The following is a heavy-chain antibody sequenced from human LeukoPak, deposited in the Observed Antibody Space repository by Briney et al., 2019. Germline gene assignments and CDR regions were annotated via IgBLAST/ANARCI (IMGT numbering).Heavy chain of an antibody. Sequence: SSETLSLTCAVYGGSFSGYYWSWIRQPPGKGLEWIGEINHSGSTNYNPSLKSRVTISVDTSKNQFSLKLSSVTAADTAVYYCARDKKVSWNYAGWFDPWGQGTLVTVSS. V-gene: IGHV4-34*01. CDR1: GGSFSGYY. CDR2: INHSGST. J-gene: IGHJ5*02. D-gene: IGHD1-7*01. CDR3: ARDKKVSWNYAGWFDP.